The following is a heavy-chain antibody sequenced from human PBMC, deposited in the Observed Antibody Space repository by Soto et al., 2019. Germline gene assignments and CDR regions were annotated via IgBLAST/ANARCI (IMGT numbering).Heavy chain of an antibody. Sequence: TLSLTCTFSGDSIRSPDYYWSWIRQAPGKGLELIGYVYYRGSIYYTPSFESRVSISIDTSKNQFSLRLTSVTAADSAVYFCARVTFTPNWFDSWGQG. V-gene: IGHV4-30-4*01. J-gene: IGHJ5*01. CDR3: ARVTFTPNWFDS. D-gene: IGHD3-16*01. CDR2: VYYRGSI. CDR1: GDSIRSPDYY.